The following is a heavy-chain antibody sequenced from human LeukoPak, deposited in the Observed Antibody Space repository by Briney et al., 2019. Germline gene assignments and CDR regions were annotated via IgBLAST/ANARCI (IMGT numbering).Heavy chain of an antibody. CDR2: INTNSGVT. CDR1: GYTFTGYY. J-gene: IGHJ4*02. V-gene: IGHV1-2*02. CDR3: ARDTGFPFFDF. Sequence: ASVKVSCKASGYTFTGYYLHWVRQAPGQRPEWMGKINTNSGVTDYAPNFQGRVTMTRDTSITTAYMKLSRLTSDDTAVYYCARDTGFPFFDFWGQGTLVTVSS.